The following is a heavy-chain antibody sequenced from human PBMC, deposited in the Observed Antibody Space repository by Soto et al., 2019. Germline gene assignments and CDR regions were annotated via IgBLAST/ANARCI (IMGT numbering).Heavy chain of an antibody. J-gene: IGHJ5*02. CDR2: IIPIFGTA. V-gene: IGHV1-69*01. D-gene: IGHD2-2*01. Sequence: QVQLVQSGAEVKKPGSSVKVSCKASGGTFSSYAISWVRQAPGQGLEWMGGIIPIFGTANYAQKFQGRVTITADEYTSTAYMELSSLRSEDTAVYYCARQNPLLPDPENNWFDPWGQGTLVTVSS. CDR1: GGTFSSYA. CDR3: ARQNPLLPDPENNWFDP.